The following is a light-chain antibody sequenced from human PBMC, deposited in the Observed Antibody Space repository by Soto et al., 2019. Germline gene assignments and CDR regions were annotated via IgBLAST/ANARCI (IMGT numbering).Light chain of an antibody. CDR3: QQYGSWT. V-gene: IGKV3-20*01. Sequence: EIVLTQSPGTLSLTPGDRATLSCRATQSVSSSYLAWYQQKPGQAPRLLIYGASSRATGIPDRFSGSGSGTDFTLTITRLEPEDSAVYYCQQYGSWTFGQGTKVDNK. CDR1: QSVSSSY. J-gene: IGKJ1*01. CDR2: GAS.